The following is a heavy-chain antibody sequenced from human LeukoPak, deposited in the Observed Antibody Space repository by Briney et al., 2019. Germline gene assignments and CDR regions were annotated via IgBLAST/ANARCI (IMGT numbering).Heavy chain of an antibody. CDR3: AREPELHPIDY. J-gene: IGHJ4*02. V-gene: IGHV3-21*01. Sequence: PGGSLRLSCAASGFTLSSYSMNWVRQAPGEGLEWVSSISSSSSYIYYADSVRGRFTISRDNAKNTLYLQMNSLRAEDTAVYYCAREPELHPIDYWGQGTLVTVSS. D-gene: IGHD1-26*01. CDR1: GFTLSSYS. CDR2: ISSSSSYI.